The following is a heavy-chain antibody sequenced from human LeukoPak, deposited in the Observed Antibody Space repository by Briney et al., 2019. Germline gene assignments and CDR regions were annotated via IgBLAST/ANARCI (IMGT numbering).Heavy chain of an antibody. CDR2: IIPIFGTA. CDR3: ARVDTAMVTTLINYYYMDV. CDR1: GYSFSTFG. Sequence: GASVKVSCKPSGYSFSTFGISWVRQAPGQGLEWMGGIIPIFGTANYAQKFQGRVTITADESTSTAYMELSSLRSEDTAVYYCARVDTAMVTTLINYYYMDVWGKGTTVTVSS. J-gene: IGHJ6*03. V-gene: IGHV1-69*13. D-gene: IGHD5-18*01.